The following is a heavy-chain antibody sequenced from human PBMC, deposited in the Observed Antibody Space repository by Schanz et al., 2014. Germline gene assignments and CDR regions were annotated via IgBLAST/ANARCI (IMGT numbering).Heavy chain of an antibody. CDR1: GGSISSYY. CDR3: ARRIWDGDYYYFDY. Sequence: QVQLQESGPGLVKPSETLSLTCTVSGGSISSYYWHWIRQPPGKGLEWIGYIYYSGSTNYNPSLTSRVTMSVDTSKNKFSLKLTSVTAADTAVYYCARRIWDGDYYYFDYWGQGTLVTVSS. CDR2: IYYSGST. V-gene: IGHV4-59*08. J-gene: IGHJ4*02. D-gene: IGHD4-17*01.